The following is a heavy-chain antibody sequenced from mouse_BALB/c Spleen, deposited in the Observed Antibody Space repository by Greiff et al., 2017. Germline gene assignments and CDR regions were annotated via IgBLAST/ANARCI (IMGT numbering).Heavy chain of an antibody. D-gene: IGHD2-4*01. CDR1: GFTFSSYG. V-gene: IGHV5-6*01. CDR3: ARVYYDYGYAMDY. CDR2: ISSGGSYT. Sequence: EVQLVESGGDLVKPGGSLKLSCAASGFTFSSYGMSWVRQTPDKRLEWVATISSGGSYTYYPDTVTGRFTISRDNAKNTLYLEMSSLRSEDTAMYYCARVYYDYGYAMDYWGQGTSVTVSS. J-gene: IGHJ4*01.